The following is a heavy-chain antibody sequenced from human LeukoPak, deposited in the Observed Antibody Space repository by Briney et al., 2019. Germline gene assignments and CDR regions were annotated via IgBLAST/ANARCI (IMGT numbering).Heavy chain of an antibody. V-gene: IGHV3-21*01. D-gene: IGHD1-26*01. CDR2: IGSSGSYI. J-gene: IGHJ4*02. CDR1: GFTFSRYS. CDR3: ARVPSIVGATY. Sequence: GGSLRLSCVVSGFTFSRYSMNWVRQAPGKGLEWVSSIGSSGSYIYYADSVKGRFTISRDNAKNSLYLQMNSLRVEDTAVYYCARVPSIVGATYWGQGTLVTVSS.